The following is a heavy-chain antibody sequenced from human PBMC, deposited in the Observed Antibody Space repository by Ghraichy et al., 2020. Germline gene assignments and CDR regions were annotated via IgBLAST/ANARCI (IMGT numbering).Heavy chain of an antibody. CDR3: ARGVYSSGWYRPYYFDY. Sequence: GSLRLSCAASGFPFSDYYMTWIRQAPGKGLEWLSYINSGGSTIYYADSVKGRFTISRDNAKNSLHLQMNSLRAEDTAVYYCARGVYSSGWYRPYYFDYWGQGTLVTVSS. CDR2: INSGGSTI. D-gene: IGHD6-19*01. V-gene: IGHV3-11*01. CDR1: GFPFSDYY. J-gene: IGHJ4*02.